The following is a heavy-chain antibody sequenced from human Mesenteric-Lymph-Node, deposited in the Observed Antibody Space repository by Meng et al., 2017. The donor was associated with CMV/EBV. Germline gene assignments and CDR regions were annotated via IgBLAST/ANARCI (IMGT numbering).Heavy chain of an antibody. J-gene: IGHJ4*02. V-gene: IGHV3-7*01. CDR3: TRDQFDD. D-gene: IGHD5-24*01. CDR2: IRSDGGDK. CDR1: GFTFSRSW. Sequence: GESLKISCTGSGFTFSRSWMNWVRQAPGKGLEWVANIRSDGGDKYCVDSVKGRFTISRDNARNSVYLQMNSLRVEDTALYYCTRDQFDDWGQGTPVTVSS.